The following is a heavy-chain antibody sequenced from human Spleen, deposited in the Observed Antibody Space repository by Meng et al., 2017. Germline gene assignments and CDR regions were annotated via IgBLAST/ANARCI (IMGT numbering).Heavy chain of an antibody. CDR1: GGSISSYY. V-gene: IGHV4-59*01. J-gene: IGHJ5*02. Sequence: QVQLPESGPGLVTPSQTLSLTCTVSGGSISSYYWSWIRQPPGKGLEWIGYIYYSGSTNYNPSLKSRVTISVDTSKNQFSLKLSSVTAADTAVYYCARAVVVPAAMLGWFDPWGQGTLVTVSS. CDR2: IYYSGST. D-gene: IGHD2-2*01. CDR3: ARAVVVPAAMLGWFDP.